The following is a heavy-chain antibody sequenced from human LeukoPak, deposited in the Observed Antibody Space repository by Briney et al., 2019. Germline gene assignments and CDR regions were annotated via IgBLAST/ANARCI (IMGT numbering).Heavy chain of an antibody. V-gene: IGHV3-23*01. CDR1: GFTFSSYW. CDR3: AKVCSGWQYYFDY. D-gene: IGHD6-19*01. CDR2: VSGGGDKT. J-gene: IGHJ4*02. Sequence: PGGSLRLSCAPSGFTFSSYWMHWVRQAPGKGLEWVSAVSGGGDKTYYTDSVKGRFTISRDNSKNTMYLQMNSLRAEDTAVYYCAKVCSGWQYYFDYWGQGTLVTVSS.